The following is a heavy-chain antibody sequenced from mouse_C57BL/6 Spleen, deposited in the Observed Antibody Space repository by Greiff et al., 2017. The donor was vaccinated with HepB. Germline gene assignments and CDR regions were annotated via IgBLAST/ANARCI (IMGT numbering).Heavy chain of an antibody. CDR3: ASYYSNYFDY. CDR1: GFTFSDYG. CDR2: ISSGSSTI. D-gene: IGHD2-5*01. Sequence: EVNVVESGGGLVKPGGSLKLSCAASGFTFSDYGMHWVRQAPEKGLEWVAYISSGSSTIYYADTVKGRFTISRDNAKNTLFLQMTSLRSEDTAMYYCASYYSNYFDYWGQGTTLTVSS. V-gene: IGHV5-17*01. J-gene: IGHJ2*01.